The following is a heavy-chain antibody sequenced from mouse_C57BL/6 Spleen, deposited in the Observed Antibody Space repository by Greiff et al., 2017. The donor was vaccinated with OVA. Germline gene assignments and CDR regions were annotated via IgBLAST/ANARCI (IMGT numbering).Heavy chain of an antibody. CDR3: ARDGQAMDY. J-gene: IGHJ4*01. Sequence: EVMVVESGGGLVQSGRSLRLSCATSGFTFSDFYMEWVRQAPGKGLEWIAASSNKANDYTTEYSASVKGRFIVSRDTTQSILYLQMNALRAEDTAIYYCARDGQAMDYWGQGTSVTVSS. CDR2: SSNKANDYTT. V-gene: IGHV7-1*01. CDR1: GFTFSDFY.